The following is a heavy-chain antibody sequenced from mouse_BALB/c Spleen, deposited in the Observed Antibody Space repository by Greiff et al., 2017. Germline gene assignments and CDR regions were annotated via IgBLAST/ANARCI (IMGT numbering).Heavy chain of an antibody. CDR3: ARYGNQAWFAY. CDR2: ISNGGGST. D-gene: IGHD2-1*01. J-gene: IGHJ3*01. V-gene: IGHV5-12-2*01. CDR1: GFTFSSYT. Sequence: EVQLVESGGGLVQPGGSLKLSCAASGFTFSSYTMSWVRQTPEKRLEWVAYISNGGGSTYYPDTVKGLFTISRDNAKNTLYLQMSSLKSEDTAMYYCARYGNQAWFAYWGQGTLVTVSA.